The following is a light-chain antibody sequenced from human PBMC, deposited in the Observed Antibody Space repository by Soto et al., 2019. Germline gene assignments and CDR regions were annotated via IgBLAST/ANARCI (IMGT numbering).Light chain of an antibody. J-gene: IGKJ1*01. V-gene: IGKV1-5*01. CDR2: GAS. CDR1: QSISSW. Sequence: DIQMTKSPSTLSASVGERVTITCRASQSISSWLAWYQQKPGKAPKLLIYGASNLQSGVPPRFSGSGSGTDFTLAISSLQPEESATYYCLQDINYPWTVGQGTKVAIK. CDR3: LQDINYPWT.